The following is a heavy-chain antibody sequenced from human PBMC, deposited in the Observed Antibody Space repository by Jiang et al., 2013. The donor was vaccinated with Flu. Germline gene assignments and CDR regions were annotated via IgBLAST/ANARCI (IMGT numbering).Heavy chain of an antibody. CDR2: IYYSGST. D-gene: IGHD5-18*01. CDR1: GGSISRRNCY. Sequence: PGLVKPSETLSLTCTVSGGSISRRNCYWGWIRQPPGKGPEWIGSIYYSGSTHYNPSLKSRLTISVDTSKNQFSLRLTSVTAADTAVYYCARNCTSVDPPMVTVTRRGCFDLWGQGTMVTVSS. V-gene: IGHV4-39*01. J-gene: IGHJ3*01. CDR3: ARNCTSVDPPMVTVTRRGCFDL.